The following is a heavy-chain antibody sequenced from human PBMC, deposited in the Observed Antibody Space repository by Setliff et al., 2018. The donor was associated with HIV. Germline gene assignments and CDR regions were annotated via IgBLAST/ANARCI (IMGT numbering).Heavy chain of an antibody. Sequence: PSETLSLTCAVYGGSFSGYYWSWIRQPPGKGLEWIGEINHSGSTNYNPSLKSRVTISVDNARSSMYLQMNSLRAEDTAIYYCARKFRPGHGVDVWGQGTTVTVSS. CDR3: ARKFRPGHGVDV. D-gene: IGHD3-10*01. V-gene: IGHV4-34*01. J-gene: IGHJ6*02. CDR2: INHSGST. CDR1: GGSFSGYY.